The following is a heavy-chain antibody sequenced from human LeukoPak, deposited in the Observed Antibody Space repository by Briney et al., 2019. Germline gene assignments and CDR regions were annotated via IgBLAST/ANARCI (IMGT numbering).Heavy chain of an antibody. D-gene: IGHD3-9*01. CDR3: ARHRRVDWLFHGAFDI. CDR1: GFIFSNYW. V-gene: IGHV3-7*04. Sequence: GGSLRLSCEAFGFIFSNYWMSWVRQAPGKGLEWVANIKQDGSEKYYVDSVKGRFTISRDNAKNSLYLQMNSLRAEDTAVYYCARHRRVDWLFHGAFDIWGRGTMVTVSS. J-gene: IGHJ3*02. CDR2: IKQDGSEK.